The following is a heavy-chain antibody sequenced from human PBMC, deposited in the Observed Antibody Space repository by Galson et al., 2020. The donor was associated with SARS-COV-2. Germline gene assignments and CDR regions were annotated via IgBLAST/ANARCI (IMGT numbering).Heavy chain of an antibody. CDR3: AREFYYDSNGYYKHFDY. V-gene: IGHV4-4*07. CDR2: IYSRAST. J-gene: IGHJ4*02. CDR1: GGSISSYY. Sequence: PSETLSLTCTVSGGSISSYYWSWIRQPAGKGLEWIGRIYSRASTNYNPSLKSRLTMSVDTSKNQFSLKLSSVTAADTAVYYCAREFYYDSNGYYKHFDYWGQGTLVTVSS. D-gene: IGHD3-22*01.